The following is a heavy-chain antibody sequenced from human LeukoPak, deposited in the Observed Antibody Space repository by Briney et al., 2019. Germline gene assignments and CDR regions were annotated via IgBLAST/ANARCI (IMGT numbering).Heavy chain of an antibody. Sequence: PGGSLRLSCAASGFTFNSYVMHWIRQAPGKGLEGVAVISSDETNKYYADSVKGRFTIPRDNSKNTLYLQMNSLRAEDTAVFYCARTQSYFDSFGYYHFDQWGQGTLVTVSS. CDR3: ARTQSYFDSFGYYHFDQ. D-gene: IGHD3-22*01. CDR1: GFTFNSYV. V-gene: IGHV3-30*04. J-gene: IGHJ4*02. CDR2: ISSDETNK.